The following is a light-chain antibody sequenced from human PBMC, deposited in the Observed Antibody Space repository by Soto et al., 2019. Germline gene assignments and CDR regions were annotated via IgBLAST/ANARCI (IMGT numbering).Light chain of an antibody. CDR1: SSDVGGYNY. J-gene: IGLJ1*01. Sequence: QSVLTQPASVSGSPGQSITISCTGTSSDVGGYNYVSWYQQHPGKAPKLMIYDVTYRPSGVSNRFSGSKSGNTASLIISGLQAEDEADYYCSSYTTSSTLYVFGTGTKVTVL. CDR2: DVT. CDR3: SSYTTSSTLYV. V-gene: IGLV2-14*01.